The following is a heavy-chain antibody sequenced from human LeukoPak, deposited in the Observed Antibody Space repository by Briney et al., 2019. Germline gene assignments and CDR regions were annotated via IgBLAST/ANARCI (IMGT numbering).Heavy chain of an antibody. V-gene: IGHV5-51*01. CDR2: IYPGDSDT. D-gene: IGHD6-19*01. CDR1: GSRFTSYW. Sequence: GASLKISCKGSGSRFTSYWIGWVRQMPGKGLEWMGIIYPGDSDTSYSPSFQGQVTFSADKSISTAYLQWSSLKASDTAMYYCARTPQDSSGWYDYYYGMDVWGQGTTVTVSS. CDR3: ARTPQDSSGWYDYYYGMDV. J-gene: IGHJ6*02.